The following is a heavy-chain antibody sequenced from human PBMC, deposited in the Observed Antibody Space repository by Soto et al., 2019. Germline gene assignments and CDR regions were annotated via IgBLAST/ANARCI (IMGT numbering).Heavy chain of an antibody. V-gene: IGHV1-18*01. CDR2: ISAYNGNT. J-gene: IGHJ4*02. CDR3: ERDLAAAGAFDC. D-gene: IGHD6-13*01. Sequence: QVQLVQSGAEVKKPGASVKVSCKASGYTFTNYAFSWVRQAPGQGLEWMGWISAYNGNTNYPQKLQGRVTMTTDTSTSTAYMELRSLRSDGTAVYYCERDLAAAGAFDCWGQGTLVTVSS. CDR1: GYTFTNYA.